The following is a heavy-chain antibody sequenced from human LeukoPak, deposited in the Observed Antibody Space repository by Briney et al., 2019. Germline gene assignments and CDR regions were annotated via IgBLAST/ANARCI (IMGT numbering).Heavy chain of an antibody. CDR1: GYTFTSYG. V-gene: IGHV1-18*01. J-gene: IGHJ4*02. D-gene: IGHD3-22*01. Sequence: ASVKVSCKASGYTFTSYGISWVRQAPGQGLEWMGWISAYNGNTNYAQKLQGRVTMTTDTSTSTAYMELRSLRSDDTAVYYCARSGDVYYDSSGYSDYWGQGTLVTVSS. CDR2: ISAYNGNT. CDR3: ARSGDVYYDSSGYSDY.